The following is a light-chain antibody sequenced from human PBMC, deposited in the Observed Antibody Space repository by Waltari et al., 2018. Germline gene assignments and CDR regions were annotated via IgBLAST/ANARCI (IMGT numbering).Light chain of an antibody. V-gene: IGKV4-1*01. Sequence: DIVMTQSPDPLVVSLGGRATINCRSSQSVLYSANNKDYLAVYQQKPGQPAKLLIYWASTREFGVPDRFSGSGSGTDFTLTISSLQAEDVAVYYCQQYYGSPYTFGQGTKLEIK. CDR2: WAS. J-gene: IGKJ2*01. CDR1: QSVLYSANNKDY. CDR3: QQYYGSPYT.